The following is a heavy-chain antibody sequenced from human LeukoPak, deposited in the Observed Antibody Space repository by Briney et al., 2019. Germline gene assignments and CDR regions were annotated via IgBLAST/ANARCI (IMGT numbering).Heavy chain of an antibody. V-gene: IGHV1-8*01. J-gene: IGHJ5*02. CDR1: GYTFTSYD. CDR3: AKGRIAVAGGWFDP. D-gene: IGHD6-19*01. CDR2: MNPNSGNT. Sequence: ASVKVSCKASGYTFTSYDINWVRQATGQGLEWMGWMNPNSGNTGYAQKFQGRVTMTRNTSISTAYMELSSLRSEDTAVYYCAKGRIAVAGGWFDPWGQRTLVTVSS.